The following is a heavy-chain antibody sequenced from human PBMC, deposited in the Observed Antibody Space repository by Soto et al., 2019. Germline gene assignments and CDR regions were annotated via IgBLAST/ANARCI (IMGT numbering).Heavy chain of an antibody. V-gene: IGHV4-34*01. CDR3: AGDIVVVVAAPGWFDP. Sequence: QVQLQQWGAGLLKPSETLSLTCAVYGGSFSGYYWSWIRKPPGKGLEWIGEINHSGSTNYNPSLKSRVTISVDTSKNQFSLKLSSVTAADTAVYYCAGDIVVVVAAPGWFDPWGQGTLVTVSS. CDR1: GGSFSGYY. J-gene: IGHJ5*02. CDR2: INHSGST. D-gene: IGHD2-15*01.